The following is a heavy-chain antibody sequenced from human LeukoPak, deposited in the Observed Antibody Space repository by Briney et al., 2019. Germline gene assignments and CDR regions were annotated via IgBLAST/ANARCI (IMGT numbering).Heavy chain of an antibody. J-gene: IGHJ4*02. CDR2: ISWNSGSI. V-gene: IGHV3-9*03. CDR1: GFTFDDYA. D-gene: IGHD3-10*01. Sequence: PGRSLRLSCAASGFTFDDYAMHWVRQAPGKGLEWVSGISWNSGSIGYADSVKGRFTISRDNAKDPLYLQMNSLRAEDMALYYCAKGGYGSGSYYYFDYWGQGTLVTVSS. CDR3: AKGGYGSGSYYYFDY.